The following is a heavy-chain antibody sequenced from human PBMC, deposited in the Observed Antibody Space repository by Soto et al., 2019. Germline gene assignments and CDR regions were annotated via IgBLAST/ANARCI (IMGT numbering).Heavy chain of an antibody. J-gene: IGHJ5*02. CDR2: TYYRSKWYN. CDR3: ARVLEARRWFDP. D-gene: IGHD6-6*01. CDR1: GDSVSRNSAA. Sequence: PSQTLSLTCAISGDSVSRNSAAWNWIRQSPSRGLEWLGRTYYRSKWYNDSALSVKSRITINADTSKNQFSLQLNSVTPEDTAVYYCARVLEARRWFDPWGQGTLVTVSS. V-gene: IGHV6-1*01.